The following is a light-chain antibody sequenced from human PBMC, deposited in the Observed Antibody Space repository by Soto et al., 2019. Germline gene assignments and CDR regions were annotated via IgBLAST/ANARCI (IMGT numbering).Light chain of an antibody. J-gene: IGKJ1*01. CDR2: KAS. CDR1: QTISSW. Sequence: DSRMTQSPSTRSGSVADKVNITCRASQTISSWLAWYQQKPGKAPKLLIYKASTLKSGVPSRFSGSGSGTEFTLNISSLQPDDFAPYYCQHYNSYSEAFAQRTKVAIK. CDR3: QHYNSYSEA. V-gene: IGKV1-5*03.